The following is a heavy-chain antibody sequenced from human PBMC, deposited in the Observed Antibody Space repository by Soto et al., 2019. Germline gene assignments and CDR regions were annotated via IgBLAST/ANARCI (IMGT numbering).Heavy chain of an antibody. D-gene: IGHD6-19*01. V-gene: IGHV1-69*06. CDR2: IIPIFCTA. CDR3: AHHRGIAVAGNITSYYCMDV. J-gene: IGHJ6*02. CDR1: GGTFRSYA. Sequence: QVQLVQSGAEVKKPGSAVKVSCKASGGTFRSYAISWVRQAPGQGLEWMGGIIPIFCTANYAQKFQGRVTITADKYESTVYLELIRLRSEDTAFYYCAHHRGIAVAGNITSYYCMDVWGQGTTFTVA.